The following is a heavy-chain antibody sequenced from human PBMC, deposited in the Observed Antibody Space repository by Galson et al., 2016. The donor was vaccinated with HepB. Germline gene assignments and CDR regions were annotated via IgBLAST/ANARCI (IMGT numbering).Heavy chain of an antibody. D-gene: IGHD3-10*01. V-gene: IGHV3-11*01. CDR3: AKEHYSGSGSYFDN. J-gene: IGHJ4*02. CDR2: ISSRGGSAI. Sequence: SLRLSCAASGFTFSDYYMTWIRQAPGKGLEWVSSISSRGGSAIHYADSVKGRFTISRDNAKNSLFLQMNSLRAEDTAVYYCAKEHYSGSGSYFDNWGQGTLVTVSS. CDR1: GFTFSDYY.